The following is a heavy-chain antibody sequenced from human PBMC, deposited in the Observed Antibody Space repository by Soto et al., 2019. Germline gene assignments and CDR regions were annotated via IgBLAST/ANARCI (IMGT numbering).Heavy chain of an antibody. J-gene: IGHJ5*02. D-gene: IGHD5-18*01. Sequence: GGSLRLSCAASGFTFGTYAMNWVRQAPGKGLEWVSGISGSGGSTYYTDSVKGRFTISRDNSKNTLYLQMNSLRADDTAVYYCAKDRSVDTRDWFDPWGQGTLVTVSS. CDR1: GFTFGTYA. CDR2: ISGSGGST. V-gene: IGHV3-23*01. CDR3: AKDRSVDTRDWFDP.